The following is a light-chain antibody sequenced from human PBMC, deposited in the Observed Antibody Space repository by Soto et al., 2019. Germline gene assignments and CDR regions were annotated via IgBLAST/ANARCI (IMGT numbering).Light chain of an antibody. J-gene: IGKJ5*01. V-gene: IGKV1-27*01. CDR1: QGISNY. Sequence: DIQMTQSPSSLSASGGDRVTITCRASQGISNYLAWYQQKPGKVPKLLIYAASTLQSGVPSRFSGSGSGTDFTLTISSLQPEDVATYDCQKYNSAPQITFGQGTRLEIK. CDR3: QKYNSAPQIT. CDR2: AAS.